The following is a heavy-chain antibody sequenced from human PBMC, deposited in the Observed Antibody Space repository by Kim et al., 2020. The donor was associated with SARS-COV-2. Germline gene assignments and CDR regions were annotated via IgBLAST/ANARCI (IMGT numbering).Heavy chain of an antibody. CDR3: ARSYYDSSGYFYVPFDN. V-gene: IGHV4-59*13. D-gene: IGHD3-22*01. J-gene: IGHJ4*01. CDR1: GGSISSYY. CDR2: IYYSGST. Sequence: SETLSLSCTVSGGSISSYYWSWIRQPPGKGLEWIGYIYYSGSTDYNPSLKSRFTISVDTSKNQFSLKLSSVTAADTAIYYCARSYYDSSGYFYVPFDNWG.